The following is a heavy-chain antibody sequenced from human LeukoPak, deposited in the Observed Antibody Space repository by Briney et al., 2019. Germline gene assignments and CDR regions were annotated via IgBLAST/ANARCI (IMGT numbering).Heavy chain of an antibody. V-gene: IGHV3-23*01. Sequence: GGSLRLSCAASGFTFSSYAMSWVRQAPGKGLEWVSAISVSGGSTYYADSVKGRVTISRDKSKNTLYMQMNSLRAEDTAVYYCAKDGYVYYYYMDVWGKGTTVTVSS. CDR1: GFTFSSYA. CDR2: ISVSGGST. D-gene: IGHD1-1*01. CDR3: AKDGYVYYYYMDV. J-gene: IGHJ6*03.